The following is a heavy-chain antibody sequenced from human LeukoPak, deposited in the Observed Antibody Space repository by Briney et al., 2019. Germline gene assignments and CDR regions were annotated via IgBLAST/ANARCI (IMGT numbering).Heavy chain of an antibody. J-gene: IGHJ4*02. V-gene: IGHV3-21*01. Sequence: GGSLRLSCAASGFTFSCYSMNWVRQAPGKGLEWVSSISSSSSYIYYADSVKGRFTSSRDNAKNSLYLQMNGLRAEDTAVYYCATKEYYYDSSGPSEYWGQGTLVTVSS. CDR1: GFTFSCYS. D-gene: IGHD3-22*01. CDR2: ISSSSSYI. CDR3: ATKEYYYDSSGPSEY.